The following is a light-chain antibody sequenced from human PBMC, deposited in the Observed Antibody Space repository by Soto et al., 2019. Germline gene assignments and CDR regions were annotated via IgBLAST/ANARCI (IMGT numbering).Light chain of an antibody. CDR2: AAD. V-gene: IGKV3-15*01. J-gene: IGKJ1*01. CDR1: QSISRN. Sequence: EIVMTQSPATLSVSPGERATLACRASQSISRNLAWYQQKPGKAPRLLIYAADTRDTGLPARFRGSGSVTEFTLTISSLQSEDFAVCSCQQYKNWPRTFGQGTKVEVK. CDR3: QQYKNWPRT.